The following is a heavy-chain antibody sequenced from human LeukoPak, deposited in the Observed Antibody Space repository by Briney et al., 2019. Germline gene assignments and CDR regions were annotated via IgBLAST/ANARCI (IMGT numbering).Heavy chain of an antibody. Sequence: PGGSLRLSCAASGFTFSSYSMNWVRQAPGKGLEWVSSISSSSSYIYYADSVKGRFTISRDNAKNSLYLQMNSLRAEDTAVYYCARNRFNYYDSSGYYLHPWGQGTMVTVSS. CDR1: GFTFSSYS. CDR3: ARNRFNYYDSSGYYLHP. CDR2: ISSSSSYI. D-gene: IGHD3-22*01. V-gene: IGHV3-21*01. J-gene: IGHJ3*01.